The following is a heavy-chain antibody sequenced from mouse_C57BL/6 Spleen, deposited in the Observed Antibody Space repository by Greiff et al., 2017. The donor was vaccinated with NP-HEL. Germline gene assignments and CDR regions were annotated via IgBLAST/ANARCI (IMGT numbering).Heavy chain of an antibody. CDR2: INPNNGGT. CDR1: GYTFTDYN. Sequence: EVQLQQSGPELVKPGASVKIPCKASGYTFTDYNMDWVKQSHGKSLEWIGDINPNNGGTIYNQKFKGKATLTVDKSSSTAYMELRSLTSEDTAVYYCARWKCYYGSSPSAMDYWGQGTSVTVSS. J-gene: IGHJ4*01. V-gene: IGHV1-18*01. D-gene: IGHD1-1*01. CDR3: ARWKCYYGSSPSAMDY.